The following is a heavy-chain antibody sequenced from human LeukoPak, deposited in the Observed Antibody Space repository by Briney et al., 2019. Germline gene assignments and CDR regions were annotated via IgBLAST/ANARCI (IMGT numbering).Heavy chain of an antibody. Sequence: ASVKVSCKASGYTFTGYYMHWVRQAPGQGLEWMGWISAYNGNTNYAQKHQGRVTMTTDTSTTTAYMELRSLRSDDTAVYYCARDRSYYYDSHGYPEHSQHWGQGTLVTVSS. J-gene: IGHJ1*01. V-gene: IGHV1-18*04. CDR1: GYTFTGYY. D-gene: IGHD3-22*01. CDR3: ARDRSYYYDSHGYPEHSQH. CDR2: ISAYNGNT.